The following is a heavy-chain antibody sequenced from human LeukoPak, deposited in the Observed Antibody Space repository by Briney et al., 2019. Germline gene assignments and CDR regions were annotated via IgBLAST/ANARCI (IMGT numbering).Heavy chain of an antibody. CDR1: GFTFSSYA. CDR2: ISYDGSNK. D-gene: IGHD4-17*01. V-gene: IGHV3-30*04. J-gene: IGHJ6*02. Sequence: QPGGSLRLSCAASGFTFSSYAMHWVRQAPGKGLEWVAVISYDGSNKYYADSVKGRFTISRDNSKNTLYLQMNSLRAEDTAVYYCARDQDGYGYYYYGMDVWGQGTTVTVSS. CDR3: ARDQDGYGYYYYGMDV.